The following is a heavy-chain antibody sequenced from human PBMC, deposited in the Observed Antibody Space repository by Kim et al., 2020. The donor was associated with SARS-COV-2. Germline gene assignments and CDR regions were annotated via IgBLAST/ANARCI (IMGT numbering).Heavy chain of an antibody. V-gene: IGHV4-34*01. CDR2: INHSGST. CDR3: ARGVGQQQLVSPSNFDY. J-gene: IGHJ4*01. D-gene: IGHD6-13*01. Sequence: SETLSLTCAVYGGSFSGYYWSWIRQPPGKGLEWIGEINHSGSTNYNPSLKSRVTISVDTSKNQFSLKLSSVTAADTAVYYCARGVGQQQLVSPSNFDYWG. CDR1: GGSFSGYY.